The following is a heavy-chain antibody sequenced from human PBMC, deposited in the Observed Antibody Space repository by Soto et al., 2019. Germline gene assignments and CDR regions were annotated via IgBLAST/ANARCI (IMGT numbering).Heavy chain of an antibody. D-gene: IGHD3-16*01. CDR3: TSIKIRGGLYCFDY. J-gene: IGHJ4*02. CDR1: GASISSSGYY. Sequence: SETLSLTCTVSGASISSSGYYWGWIRQPPGKGLEWIGSIYYSGGTYYNSSLKSRVSISVDTSKNQFSLKLSSVTAADTALYYCTSIKIRGGLYCFDYWGQGNLVTVSS. V-gene: IGHV4-39*01. CDR2: IYYSGGT.